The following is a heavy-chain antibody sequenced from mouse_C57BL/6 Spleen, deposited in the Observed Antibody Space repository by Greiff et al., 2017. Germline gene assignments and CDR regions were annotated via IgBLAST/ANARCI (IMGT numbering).Heavy chain of an antibody. CDR3: AREGAAQARYYYARDY. J-gene: IGHJ4*01. D-gene: IGHD3-2*02. Sequence: QVQLQQPGAELVKPGASVKMSCKASGYTFTSYWITWVKQRPGQGLEWIGDIYPGSGSTNYNEKFKSKATLTVDTSSSTAYMQLSSLTSEDSAVXYCAREGAAQARYYYARDYWGQGTSVTVSS. CDR1: GYTFTSYW. CDR2: IYPGSGST. V-gene: IGHV1-55*01.